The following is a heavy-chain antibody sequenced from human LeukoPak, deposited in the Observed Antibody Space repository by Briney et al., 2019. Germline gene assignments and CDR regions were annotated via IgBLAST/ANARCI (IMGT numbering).Heavy chain of an antibody. D-gene: IGHD6-19*01. CDR3: ATIAVTGGYFDC. Sequence: PGGSLRLSCAASGFTVSSKYMGWVRQAPGKGLEWVSGIYSGSTTYYPDSVKGRFTISRDDSKNTLYLQMNSLRAEDTAVYYCATIAVTGGYFDCWGQGTLVAVSS. CDR1: GFTVSSKY. V-gene: IGHV3-66*01. CDR2: IYSGSTT. J-gene: IGHJ4*02.